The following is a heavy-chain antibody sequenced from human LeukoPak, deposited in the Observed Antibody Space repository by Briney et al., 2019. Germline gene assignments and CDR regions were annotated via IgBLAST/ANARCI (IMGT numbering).Heavy chain of an antibody. D-gene: IGHD1-20*01. CDR3: ASRANWNGSGYYFDY. J-gene: IGHJ4*02. CDR2: INHSGST. V-gene: IGHV4-34*01. Sequence: PSETLSLTCAVYGGSFSGYYWSWIRQPPGKGLEWIGGINHSGSTNYNPSLKSRVTISVDTSKNQFSLKLSSVTAADTAVYYCASRANWNGSGYYFDYWGQGTLVTVSS. CDR1: GGSFSGYY.